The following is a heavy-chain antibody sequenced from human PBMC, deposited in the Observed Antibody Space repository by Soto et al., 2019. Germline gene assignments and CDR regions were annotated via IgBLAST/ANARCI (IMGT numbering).Heavy chain of an antibody. Sequence: SETLSLTCTVSGGSISSGGYYWSWIRQHPGKGLEWIGYIYYSGSTYYNPSLKSRVTISVDTSKNQFSLKLSSVTAADTAVYYCARVDRDRVAVPAAMPVDYWGQGTLVTVSS. J-gene: IGHJ4*02. CDR1: GGSISSGGYY. CDR2: IYYSGST. CDR3: ARVDRDRVAVPAAMPVDY. D-gene: IGHD2-2*01. V-gene: IGHV4-31*03.